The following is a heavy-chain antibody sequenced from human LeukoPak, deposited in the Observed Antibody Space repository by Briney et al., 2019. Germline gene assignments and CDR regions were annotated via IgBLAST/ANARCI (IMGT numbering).Heavy chain of an antibody. V-gene: IGHV1-18*01. CDR2: ISAYNGNT. D-gene: IGHD3-3*01. J-gene: IGHJ4*02. CDR1: GYTFTSYG. Sequence: ASVKVSCKASGYTFTSYGISWVRQAPGQGLEWMGWISAYNGNTNYAQKLQGRVTMATDTSTSTAYMELRSLRSDDTAVYYCARGGVTIFGVVTTIDYWGQGTLVTVSS. CDR3: ARGGVTIFGVVTTIDY.